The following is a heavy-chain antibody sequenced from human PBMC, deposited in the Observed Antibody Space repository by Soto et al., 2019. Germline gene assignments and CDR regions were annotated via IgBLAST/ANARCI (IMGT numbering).Heavy chain of an antibody. CDR1: GFTFSSYA. J-gene: IGHJ5*02. CDR2: ISGSGGST. D-gene: IGHD3-3*01. V-gene: IGHV3-23*01. Sequence: PGGSLRLSCAASGFTFSSYAMSWVRQAPGKGLEWVSAISGSGGSTYYADSVKGRFTISRDNSKNTLYLQMNSLRAEDTAVYYCAKAGGITIFRVVTKRPFGPWGQGTLVTVSS. CDR3: AKAGGITIFRVVTKRPFGP.